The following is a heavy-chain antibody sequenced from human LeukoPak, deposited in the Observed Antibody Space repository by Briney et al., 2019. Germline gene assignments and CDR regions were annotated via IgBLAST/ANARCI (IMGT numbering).Heavy chain of an antibody. CDR1: GFTFSSYG. CDR3: AKDSGSGWYYFDY. Sequence: GGSLRLSCAASGFTFSSYGMHWVRQAPGKGLEWVAVISYDGSNKCYADSVKGRFTISRDNSKNTLYLQMNSLRAEDTAVYYCAKDSGSGWYYFDYWGQGTLVTVSS. CDR2: ISYDGSNK. J-gene: IGHJ4*02. V-gene: IGHV3-30*18. D-gene: IGHD6-19*01.